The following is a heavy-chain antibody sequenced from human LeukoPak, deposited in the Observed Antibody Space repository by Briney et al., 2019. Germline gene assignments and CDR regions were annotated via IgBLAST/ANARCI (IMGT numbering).Heavy chain of an antibody. Sequence: PGGSLRLSCAASGFTFTTYTMNWVRQALGKGLEWVSDISSSGSYIDYADSVKGRFTISRENAKNSLFLQMSSLRVEDTAVYYCARSLIADGAFDIWGQGTMVTVSS. CDR2: ISSSGSYI. J-gene: IGHJ3*02. D-gene: IGHD2-21*01. CDR3: ARSLIADGAFDI. CDR1: GFTFTTYT. V-gene: IGHV3-21*01.